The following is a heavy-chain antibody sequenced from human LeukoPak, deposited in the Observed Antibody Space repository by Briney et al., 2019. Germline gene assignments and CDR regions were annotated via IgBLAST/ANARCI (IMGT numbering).Heavy chain of an antibody. CDR1: GFTFSSYA. J-gene: IGHJ5*02. CDR2: ISGSGGST. Sequence: GGSLRLSSAASGFTFSSYAMSWVRQAPGKGLEWVSAISGSGGSTYYADSVKGRFTISRDNSKNTLYLQMNSLRAEDTAVYYCAKDLLVVPAAMRPPGWFDPWGQGTLVTVSS. D-gene: IGHD2-2*01. V-gene: IGHV3-23*01. CDR3: AKDLLVVPAAMRPPGWFDP.